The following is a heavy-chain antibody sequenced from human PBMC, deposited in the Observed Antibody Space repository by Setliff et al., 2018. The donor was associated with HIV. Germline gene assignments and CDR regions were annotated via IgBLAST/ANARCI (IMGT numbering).Heavy chain of an antibody. V-gene: IGHV4-34*01. D-gene: IGHD3-22*01. Sequence: SETLSLPCALYGGSFSDYYWSWIRQPPGMGLEWIGEVNRGRRTNYNSSLKSRVTISIDTSRNQFSLTVSSVTAADTAVYYCAREIPYSYGGRGHPLWGQGTLVTVSS. CDR1: GGSFSDYY. J-gene: IGHJ4*02. CDR2: VNRGRRT. CDR3: AREIPYSYGGRGHPL.